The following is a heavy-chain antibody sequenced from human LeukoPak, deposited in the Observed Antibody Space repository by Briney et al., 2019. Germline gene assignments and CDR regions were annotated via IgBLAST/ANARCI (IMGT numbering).Heavy chain of an antibody. J-gene: IGHJ4*02. V-gene: IGHV1-8*03. CDR2: MNPNSGNT. CDR1: GYTFTSYD. Sequence: ASVKLSCKASGYTFTSYDINWVRQATGQGLEWMGWMNPNSGNTGYAQKFQGRVTITRNTSISTAYMELSSLRSEDTAVYYCAGGRRVAARGRYYFDYWGQGTLVTVSS. CDR3: AGGRRVAARGRYYFDY. D-gene: IGHD6-6*01.